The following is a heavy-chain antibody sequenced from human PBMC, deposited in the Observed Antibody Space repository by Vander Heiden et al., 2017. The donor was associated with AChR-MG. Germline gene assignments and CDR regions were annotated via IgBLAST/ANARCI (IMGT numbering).Heavy chain of an antibody. Sequence: QVQLVESGGGVVQPGGSLRLSCAASGFTFSSYGMHWVRQAPGKGLEWVAFIRYDGSNKYYADSVKGRVTISRDNSKNTLYLQMNSLRAEDTAVYYCAKDHDRHSPLGGDWFDPWGQGTLVTVSS. CDR2: IRYDGSNK. D-gene: IGHD1-1*01. J-gene: IGHJ5*02. CDR1: GFTFSSYG. V-gene: IGHV3-30*02. CDR3: AKDHDRHSPLGGDWFDP.